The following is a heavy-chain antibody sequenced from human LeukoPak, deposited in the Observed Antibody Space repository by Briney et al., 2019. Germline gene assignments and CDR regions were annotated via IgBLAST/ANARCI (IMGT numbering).Heavy chain of an antibody. J-gene: IGHJ3*02. CDR1: GGSISSGGYS. CDR2: IYHSGST. Sequence: SETLSLTCAVSGGSISSGGYSWSWIRQPPGKGLEWIGYIYHSGSTYHNPSLKSRVTISVDRSKNQFSLKLSSVTAADTAVYYCARGRVVVVTATAVVDAFDIWGQGTMVTVSS. CDR3: ARGRVVVVTATAVVDAFDI. V-gene: IGHV4-30-2*01. D-gene: IGHD2-21*02.